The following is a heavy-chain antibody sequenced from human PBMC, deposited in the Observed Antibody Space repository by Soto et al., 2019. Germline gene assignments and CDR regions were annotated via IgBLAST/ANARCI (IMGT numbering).Heavy chain of an antibody. CDR3: GNSPSYISDWHYFDL. CDR1: GYTFINFY. CDR2: ISPKSGGT. D-gene: IGHD2-21*02. V-gene: IGHV1-2*02. Sequence: ASVKVSCKASGYTFINFYMHWVRQAPGQGFAGMGRISPKSGGTNYAHKLQGRVHMTWDTSLKTAYMELSSLMSGEPAGDYCGNSPSYISDWHYFDLWGQGTQVTVSS. J-gene: IGHJ4*02.